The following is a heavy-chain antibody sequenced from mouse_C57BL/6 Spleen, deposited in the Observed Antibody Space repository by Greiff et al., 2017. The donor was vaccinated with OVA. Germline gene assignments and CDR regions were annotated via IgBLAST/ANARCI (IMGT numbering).Heavy chain of an antibody. J-gene: IGHJ1*03. Sequence: VNVVESGPGLVQPSQSLSITCTVSGFSLTSYGVHWVRQSPGKGLEWLGVIWRGGSTDYNAAFMSRLSITKDNSKSQIFFKMNSLQADDTAIYYCAKKGDYDGYFDVWGTGTTVTVSS. V-gene: IGHV2-5*01. CDR1: GFSLTSYG. CDR2: IWRGGST. CDR3: AKKGDYDGYFDV. D-gene: IGHD2-4*01.